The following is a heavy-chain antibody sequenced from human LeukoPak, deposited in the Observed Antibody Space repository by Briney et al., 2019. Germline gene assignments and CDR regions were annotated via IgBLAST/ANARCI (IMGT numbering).Heavy chain of an antibody. D-gene: IGHD3-10*01. CDR1: GYTFTGYY. CDR3: ARGSGFTMVRGVNRFDP. J-gene: IGHJ5*02. V-gene: IGHV1-8*02. CDR2: INPNSGNT. Sequence: GASVKVSCKASGYTFTGYYMHWVRQAPGQGLEWMGWINPNSGNTGYAQKFQGRVTMTRNASISTAYMELSSLRSEDTAVYYCARGSGFTMVRGVNRFDPWGQGTLVTVSS.